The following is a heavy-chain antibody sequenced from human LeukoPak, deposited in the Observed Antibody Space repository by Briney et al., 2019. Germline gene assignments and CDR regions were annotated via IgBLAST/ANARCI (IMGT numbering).Heavy chain of an antibody. CDR2: IYPGDSDT. V-gene: IGHV5-51*01. Sequence: GESLKISCKGSGYRFTHFWIGWVRQMPGKGLEWLGIIYPGDSDTRYSPSFQGQVTISADKSISTAYLQWSSLKASDTAIYYCARQADGDRGNAFDIWGQGTMVIVSS. J-gene: IGHJ3*02. CDR3: ARQADGDRGNAFDI. CDR1: GYRFTHFW. D-gene: IGHD4-17*01.